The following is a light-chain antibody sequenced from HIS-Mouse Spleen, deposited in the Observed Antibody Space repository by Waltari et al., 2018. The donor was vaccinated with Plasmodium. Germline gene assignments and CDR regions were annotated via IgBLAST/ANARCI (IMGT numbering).Light chain of an antibody. Sequence: EIVMTQSPATLSVSPGERATLSCRASQSVSSNLAWYQQKPDQAPRLLIYGASTRANGIPARFSGSGAGTEFTLTISSLQSEDFAVYYCQQYNNWSFTVGPGTKVDIK. J-gene: IGKJ3*01. CDR1: QSVSSN. CDR2: GAS. V-gene: IGKV3-15*01. CDR3: QQYNNWSFT.